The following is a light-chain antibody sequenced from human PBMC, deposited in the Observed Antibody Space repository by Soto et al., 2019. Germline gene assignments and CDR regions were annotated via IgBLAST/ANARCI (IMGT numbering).Light chain of an antibody. Sequence: EIVLTQSPGTLSLSPGERATLSCRASQGLSSYYLAWYQQKPGQAPRLLIYGASSRATGIPDRFSGTGSGTDFTLTISRLEPEDFAVYYCQEYGTSRTFGQGTKVEIK. J-gene: IGKJ1*01. CDR2: GAS. CDR1: QGLSSYY. V-gene: IGKV3-20*01. CDR3: QEYGTSRT.